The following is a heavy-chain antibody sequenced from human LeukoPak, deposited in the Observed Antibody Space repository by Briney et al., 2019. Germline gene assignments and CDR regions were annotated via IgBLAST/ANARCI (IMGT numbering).Heavy chain of an antibody. J-gene: IGHJ4*02. CDR1: GGSISSYY. CDR3: ARVQYYYGSGFDS. D-gene: IGHD3-10*01. V-gene: IGHV4-59*01. Sequence: SETLSLTCIVSGGSISSYYWSWIRQPPGKGLEWIGYIYYSGSTTYNPSLKSRVTISVDTSKNQFSLRLSSVTAADPAVYYCARVQYYYGSGFDSWGQGTLVTVSS. CDR2: IYYSGST.